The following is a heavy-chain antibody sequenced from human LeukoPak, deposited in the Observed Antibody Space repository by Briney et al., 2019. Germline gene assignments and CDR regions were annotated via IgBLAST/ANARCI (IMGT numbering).Heavy chain of an antibody. CDR1: GYSISSGYY. Sequence: SETLSLTCTVSGYSISSGYYWGWIRQPPGKGLEWIGSIYHSGSTYYNPSLKSRVTISVDTSKNQFSLKLSSVTAADTAVYYCARTYYYGSGSYIDPWGQGTLVTVSS. CDR3: ARTYYYGSGSYIDP. D-gene: IGHD3-10*01. CDR2: IYHSGST. J-gene: IGHJ5*02. V-gene: IGHV4-38-2*02.